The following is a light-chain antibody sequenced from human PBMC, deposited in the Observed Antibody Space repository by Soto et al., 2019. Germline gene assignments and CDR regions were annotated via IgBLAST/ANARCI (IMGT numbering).Light chain of an antibody. CDR1: QSVSSSY. CDR3: QQYGXSKWT. Sequence: EIVLTHSPGTLSLSPGERATLSCRASQSVSSSYLAWYQQKPGQAPRLLIYGASSRATGIPDRFSGSGSGTDFTLTISRLEPEDFAVYYCQQYGXSKWTFGQGTKVDIK. CDR2: GAS. V-gene: IGKV3-20*01. J-gene: IGKJ1*01.